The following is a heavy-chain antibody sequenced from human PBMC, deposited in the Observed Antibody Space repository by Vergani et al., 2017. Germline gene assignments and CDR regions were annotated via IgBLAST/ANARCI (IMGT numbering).Heavy chain of an antibody. CDR1: GGSISSYY. Sequence: QVQLQESGPGLVKPSETLSLTCTVSGGSISSYYWSWIRQPPGKGLEWIGYIYYSGSTNYNPSLKSRVTISVDTSKNQFSLKLSSVTAADTAVYYCARWVDRYYFYDGMYVWGQGTTVTVSS. CDR3: ARWVDRYYFYDGMYV. V-gene: IGHV4-59*01. CDR2: IYYSGST. D-gene: IGHD2-15*01. J-gene: IGHJ6*02.